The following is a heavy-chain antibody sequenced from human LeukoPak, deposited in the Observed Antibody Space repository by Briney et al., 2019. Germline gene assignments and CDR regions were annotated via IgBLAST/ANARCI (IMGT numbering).Heavy chain of an antibody. Sequence: GGSLRLSCAASGFTFSSYSMNWVRQAPGKRLEWVSSISSSSSYIYYADSVKGRFTISRDNAKNSLYLQMNSLRAEDTAVYYCARFAGDILTGLFDYWGQGTLVTVSP. J-gene: IGHJ4*02. CDR3: ARFAGDILTGLFDY. CDR2: ISSSSSYI. D-gene: IGHD3-9*01. CDR1: GFTFSSYS. V-gene: IGHV3-21*01.